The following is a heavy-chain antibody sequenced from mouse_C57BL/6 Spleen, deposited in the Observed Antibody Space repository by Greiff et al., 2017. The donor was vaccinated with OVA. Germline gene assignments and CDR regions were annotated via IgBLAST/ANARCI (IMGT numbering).Heavy chain of an antibody. CDR3: TRQYQGRWSDAY. CDR2: IYPGSGAT. V-gene: IGHV1-5*01. J-gene: IGHJ3*01. Sequence: EVQLQQSGPVLARPGASVKMSCKASGYTFTSYWMHWVKQRPGPGLEWIGAIYPGSGATSYNQKFKGKAKLTADTASSTAYMELSSLTTEDSAVYDCTRQYQGRWSDAYWGQGPTVTVSA. D-gene: IGHD2-3*01. CDR1: GYTFTSYW.